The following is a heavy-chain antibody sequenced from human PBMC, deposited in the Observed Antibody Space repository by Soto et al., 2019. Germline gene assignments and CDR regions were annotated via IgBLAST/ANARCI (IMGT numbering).Heavy chain of an antibody. D-gene: IGHD3-3*01. CDR1: GFTFSSYS. CDR2: ISSSSSTI. J-gene: IGHJ4*02. V-gene: IGHV3-48*01. CDR3: AREDKRITIFGVVPEPIDY. Sequence: GGSLRLSCAASGFTFSSYSMNWVRQAPGKGLEWVSYISSSSSTIYYADSVKGRFTISRDNAKNSLYLQMNSLRAEDTAVYYCAREDKRITIFGVVPEPIDYWGQGTLVTVSS.